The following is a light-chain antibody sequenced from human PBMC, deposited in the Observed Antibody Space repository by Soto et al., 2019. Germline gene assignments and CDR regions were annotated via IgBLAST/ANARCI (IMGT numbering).Light chain of an antibody. Sequence: IQMTQSPSSLSASVVDRVTITCRASQSISSYLNWYQQRPAKAPNLLIYDATRLHSGVPPRFSGSGYGTDFTLAITSLQLADFATYYCQQSDVSPRTFGQGTKVDIK. CDR2: DAT. CDR1: QSISSY. V-gene: IGKV1-39*01. CDR3: QQSDVSPRT. J-gene: IGKJ1*01.